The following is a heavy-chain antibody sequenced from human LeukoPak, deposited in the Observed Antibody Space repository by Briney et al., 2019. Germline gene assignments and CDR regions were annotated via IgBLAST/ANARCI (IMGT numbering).Heavy chain of an antibody. Sequence: PGGSLRLSCAASGFTFSSYAMHWVRQAPGKGLEWVAVIPYDGSNKYYADSVKGRFTISRDNSKNTLYLQMNSLRAEDTAVYYCARDFGGNSVYFDYWGQGTLVTVSS. D-gene: IGHD4-23*01. CDR1: GFTFSSYA. J-gene: IGHJ4*02. CDR2: IPYDGSNK. V-gene: IGHV3-30-3*01. CDR3: ARDFGGNSVYFDY.